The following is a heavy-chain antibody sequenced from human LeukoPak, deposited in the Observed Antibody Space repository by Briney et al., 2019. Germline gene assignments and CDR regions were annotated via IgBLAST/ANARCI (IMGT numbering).Heavy chain of an antibody. CDR3: ARDRVNYFDLSGYAY. CDR1: GFTFSSHW. V-gene: IGHV3-7*01. Sequence: GGSLRLSCAASGFTFSSHWMSWVRQAPGKGLEWVANINKDGSEKYYVDSVKGRFTISRDNAKNSLYLQMNSLRVEDTAVYYCARDRVNYFDLSGYAYWGQGTLVTVSS. J-gene: IGHJ4*02. D-gene: IGHD3-22*01. CDR2: INKDGSEK.